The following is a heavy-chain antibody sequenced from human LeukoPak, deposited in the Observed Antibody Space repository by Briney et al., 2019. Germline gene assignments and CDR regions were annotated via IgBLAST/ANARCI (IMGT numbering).Heavy chain of an antibody. V-gene: IGHV4-39*07. Sequence: SETLSLTCTVSGGSISTDAYYWGWIRQPPGKGLEWIGNIYYSGSSIYYNPSLKSRVTISVDTSKNQFSLKLSSVTAADTAVYYCARARGGSRSAEYFQHWGQGTLVTVSS. J-gene: IGHJ1*01. CDR2: IYYSGSSI. CDR1: GGSISTDAYY. CDR3: ARARGGSRSAEYFQH. D-gene: IGHD3-10*01.